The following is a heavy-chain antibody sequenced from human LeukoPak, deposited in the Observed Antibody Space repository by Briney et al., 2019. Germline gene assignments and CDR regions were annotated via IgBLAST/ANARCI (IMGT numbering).Heavy chain of an antibody. Sequence: GGSLRLSCAASGFTFSSYWMHWVRQAPGEGLVWVSRINSDGSSTSYADSVKGRFTISGDNAKNTLYLQMNSLRAEDTAVYYCARVIRGSGGSGSRHFDYWGQGTLVTVSS. CDR1: GFTFSSYW. J-gene: IGHJ4*02. V-gene: IGHV3-74*01. CDR2: INSDGSST. D-gene: IGHD3-10*01. CDR3: ARVIRGSGGSGSRHFDY.